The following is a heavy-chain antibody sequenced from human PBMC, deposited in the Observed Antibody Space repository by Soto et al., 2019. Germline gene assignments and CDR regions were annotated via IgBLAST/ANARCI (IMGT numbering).Heavy chain of an antibody. CDR1: GDSLISDNW. D-gene: IGHD5-18*01. Sequence: SETLSLTCVVSGDSLISDNWWSWVRQPPGKGLEWIGDIYHTGSTNYNPSLKSRVTISQDKSKNHFSLKMSSVTAADTAVYYCARDRWDGTAMAYYLDYWGQGALVTVSS. CDR3: ARDRWDGTAMAYYLDY. J-gene: IGHJ4*02. V-gene: IGHV4-4*02. CDR2: IYHTGST.